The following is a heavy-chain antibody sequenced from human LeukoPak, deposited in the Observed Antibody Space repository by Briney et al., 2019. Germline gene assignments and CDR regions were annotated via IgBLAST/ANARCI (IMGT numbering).Heavy chain of an antibody. D-gene: IGHD2-2*01. V-gene: IGHV3-74*01. CDR3: VRDLRYCSSTSCYDPCFDY. CDR1: GFTFSSYW. J-gene: IGHJ4*02. CDR2: LNSDGSSS. Sequence: GGSLRLSCAASGFTFSSYWMHWVRQAPGKGLVWVSRLNSDGSSSGYADSVKGRFTISRDNAKNTLYLKMNSLRAEDTAVYYGVRDLRYCSSTSCYDPCFDYWGQGSLVTVSA.